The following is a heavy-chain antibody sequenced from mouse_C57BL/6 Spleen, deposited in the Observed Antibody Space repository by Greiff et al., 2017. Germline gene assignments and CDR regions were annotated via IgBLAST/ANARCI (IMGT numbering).Heavy chain of an antibody. D-gene: IGHD1-1*01. V-gene: IGHV1-81*01. CDR1: GYTFTSYG. CDR3: ARSWTTVVATDY. Sequence: QVQLKQSGAELARPGASVKLSCKASGYTFTSYGISWVKQRTGQGLEWIGEIYPRSGTTYYNEKFKGKATLTADKSSSTAYMELRSLTSEDSAVYFCARSWTTVVATDYWGQGTTLTVSS. CDR2: IYPRSGTT. J-gene: IGHJ2*01.